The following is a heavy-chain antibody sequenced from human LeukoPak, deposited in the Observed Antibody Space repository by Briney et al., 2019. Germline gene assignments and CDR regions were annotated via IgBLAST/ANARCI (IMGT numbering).Heavy chain of an antibody. CDR1: GFTFSSYA. J-gene: IGHJ5*02. CDR3: ARGGVPAAPFDP. D-gene: IGHD2-2*01. V-gene: IGHV3-30-3*01. Sequence: GGSLRLSRAASGFTFSSYAMHWVRQAPGKGLEWVAVISHDGSNKYYADSVKGRFTISRDNSKNTLYLQMNSLRAEDTAVYYCARGGVPAAPFDPWGQGTLVTVSS. CDR2: ISHDGSNK.